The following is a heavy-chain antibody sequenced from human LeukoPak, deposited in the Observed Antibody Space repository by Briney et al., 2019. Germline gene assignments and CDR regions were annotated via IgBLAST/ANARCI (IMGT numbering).Heavy chain of an antibody. J-gene: IGHJ4*02. Sequence: GGSLRLSCAASGFTFSDYSMNWVRQAPGKGLEWVSYISSSTSTIYYADSVKGRFTISRDNAKNSLYLQMNSLRADDTAVYYCVRDDDRPDNGLDYWGQGTLVTVSS. CDR3: VRDDDRPDNGLDY. D-gene: IGHD3-22*01. CDR1: GFTFSDYS. CDR2: ISSSTSTI. V-gene: IGHV3-48*01.